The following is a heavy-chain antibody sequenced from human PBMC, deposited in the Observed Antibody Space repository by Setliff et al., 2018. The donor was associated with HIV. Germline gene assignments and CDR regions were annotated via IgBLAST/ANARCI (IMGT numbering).Heavy chain of an antibody. J-gene: IGHJ4*02. CDR2: IFDSGTT. Sequence: KPSETLSLTCTVSGGSITSYYWNWIRQSPGRGLEWMGYIFDSGTTKYNPSVTSRVTISVDASKNHFFLQLISVTAADTAVYYCARQGGYNSPLMVWGQGKLVTVSS. CDR1: GGSITSYY. V-gene: IGHV4-59*08. D-gene: IGHD3-10*01. CDR3: ARQGGYNSPLMV.